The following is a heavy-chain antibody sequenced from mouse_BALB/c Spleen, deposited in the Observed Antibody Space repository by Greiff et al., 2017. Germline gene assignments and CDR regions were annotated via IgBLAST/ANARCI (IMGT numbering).Heavy chain of an antibody. D-gene: IGHD2-3*01. Sequence: EVQLMESGGGLVQPGGSLKLSCAASGFTFSSYTMSWVRQTPEKGLEWVAYISNGGGSTYYPDTVKGRFTISRDNAKNTLYLQMSSLKSEDTAMFYCARLDGSYWFAYWGQGTLVTVSA. CDR1: GFTFSSYT. CDR2: ISNGGGST. V-gene: IGHV5-12-2*01. CDR3: ARLDGSYWFAY. J-gene: IGHJ3*01.